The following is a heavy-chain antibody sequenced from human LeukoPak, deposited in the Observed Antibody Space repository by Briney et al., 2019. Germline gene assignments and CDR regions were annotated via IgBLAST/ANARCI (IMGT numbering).Heavy chain of an antibody. D-gene: IGHD2-21*01. J-gene: IGHJ5*02. CDR3: ARHPSYFSP. Sequence: SETLSLTCTVSGGSISSSSYYWGWIRQPPGKGLEWIGSIYYSGSTYYNPSLKSRVTISVDTSKNQFSLKLSSVTAADTAVYYCARHPSYFSPWGQGTLVTVSS. CDR1: GGSISSSSYY. CDR2: IYYSGST. V-gene: IGHV4-39*01.